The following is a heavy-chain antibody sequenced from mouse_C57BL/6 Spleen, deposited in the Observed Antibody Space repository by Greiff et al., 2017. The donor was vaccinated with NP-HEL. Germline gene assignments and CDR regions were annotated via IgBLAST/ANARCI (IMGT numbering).Heavy chain of an antibody. D-gene: IGHD2-5*01. CDR1: GYTFTSYG. CDR3: ARKSNYYAMDY. V-gene: IGHV1-81*01. J-gene: IGHJ4*01. CDR2: IYPRSGNT. Sequence: VHLVESGAELARPGASVKLSCKASGYTFTSYGISWVKQRTGQGLEWIGEIYPRSGNTYYNEKFKGKATLTADKSSSTAYMELRSLTSEDSAVYFCARKSNYYAMDYWGQGTSVTVSS.